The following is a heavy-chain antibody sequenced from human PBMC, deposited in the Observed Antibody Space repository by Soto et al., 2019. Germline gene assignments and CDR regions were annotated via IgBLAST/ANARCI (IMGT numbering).Heavy chain of an antibody. Sequence: GGSLRLSCAASGFTFDDYAMHWVRQAPGKGLEWVSGISWNSGSIDYADSVKGRFTISRDNAKNSLYLQMNSLRAEDTAFYYCVKRRNYGDSIHPAPFDYWGQGTLVTVSS. CDR2: ISWNSGSI. J-gene: IGHJ4*02. V-gene: IGHV3-9*01. CDR3: VKRRNYGDSIHPAPFDY. D-gene: IGHD4-17*01. CDR1: GFTFDDYA.